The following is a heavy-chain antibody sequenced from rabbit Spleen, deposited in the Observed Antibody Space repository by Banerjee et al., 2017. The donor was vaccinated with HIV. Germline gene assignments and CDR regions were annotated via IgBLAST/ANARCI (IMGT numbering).Heavy chain of an antibody. D-gene: IGHD6-1*01. CDR3: ANVIYGYGGALDP. CDR2: IYADYGST. CDR1: GFSFSSNW. J-gene: IGHJ2*01. Sequence: EQLEESGGGLVKPGGTLTLTCTVSGFSFSSNWICWVRQAPGKGLELIACIYADYGSTDYASWAKGRFTISKTSSTTVTLQMTSLTVADTATYFCANVIYGYGGALDPWGPGTLVTVS. V-gene: IGHV1S45*01.